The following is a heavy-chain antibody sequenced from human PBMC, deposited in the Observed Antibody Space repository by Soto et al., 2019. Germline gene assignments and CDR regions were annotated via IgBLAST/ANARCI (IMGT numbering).Heavy chain of an antibody. D-gene: IGHD3-22*01. V-gene: IGHV1-69*13. Sequence: SVKVSCKASGGTFSSYAISWVRQAPGQGLEWMGGIIPIFGTANYAQKFQGRVTITADESTSTAYMELSSLRSEDTAVYYCARGRGYSYGATYYYDSSGYTLPYYFDYWGQGTLVTVSS. CDR3: ARGRGYSYGATYYYDSSGYTLPYYFDY. J-gene: IGHJ4*02. CDR2: IIPIFGTA. CDR1: GGTFSSYA.